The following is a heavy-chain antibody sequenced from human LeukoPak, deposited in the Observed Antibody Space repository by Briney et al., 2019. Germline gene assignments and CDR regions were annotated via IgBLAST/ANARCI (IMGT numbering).Heavy chain of an antibody. V-gene: IGHV5-10-1*01. CDR2: IDPSDSYT. J-gene: IGHJ4*02. CDR3: ARHGYSSSWYFFDS. Sequence: KDGESLKISCKGSGYSFTSYWISWVRQMPGNGLEWMGRIDPSDSYTNYSPSFEGHVTISAAKSISTAYLQWSRLKASDTAIYYRARHGYSSSWYFFDSWGQETLVTVSS. D-gene: IGHD6-13*01. CDR1: GYSFTSYW.